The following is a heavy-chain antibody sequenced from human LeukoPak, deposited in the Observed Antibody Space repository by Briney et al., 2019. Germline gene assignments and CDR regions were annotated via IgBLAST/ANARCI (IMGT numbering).Heavy chain of an antibody. J-gene: IGHJ4*02. CDR1: GFSLTTYP. V-gene: IGHV3-48*03. D-gene: IGHD2-8*01. CDR2: ISSDGNTE. CDR3: ARDIVNGPFVTSLES. Sequence: PGGSLRLSCAASGFSLTTYPMNWIRQVPGKGLEWVSHISSDGNTEYYADSVRVRLTMSRDNAKNPLDLHMNSLRTEDTAVYYCARDIVNGPFVTSLESWGQGALVTVSS.